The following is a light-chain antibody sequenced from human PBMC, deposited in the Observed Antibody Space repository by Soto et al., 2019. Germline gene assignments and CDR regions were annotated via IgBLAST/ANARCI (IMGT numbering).Light chain of an antibody. CDR1: SSDVGGYNY. V-gene: IGLV2-14*01. J-gene: IGLJ1*01. Sequence: QSALTQPASVSGSPGQSTTISFTGTSSDVGGYNYVSWYQQHPGKAPKLMIYDVSNRPSGVSNRFSGSKSGNTASLTISGLQAEDEADYYCSSYTSSSTLVVFGTGTKVTVL. CDR3: SSYTSSSTLVV. CDR2: DVS.